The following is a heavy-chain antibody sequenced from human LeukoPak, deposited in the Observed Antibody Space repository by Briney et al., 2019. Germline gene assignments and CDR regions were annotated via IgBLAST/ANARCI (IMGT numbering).Heavy chain of an antibody. D-gene: IGHD1-26*01. Sequence: ASVKVSCKASGYTFTSFGVSWVRQAPGQGLEWMGWISAHNGNTNYAQKFQGRVTLTIDTSTSTAYMELRSLRSDDTAVYYCARDGELYSGSKGLFDIWGQGTMVTVSS. CDR3: ARDGELYSGSKGLFDI. CDR2: ISAHNGNT. CDR1: GYTFTSFG. V-gene: IGHV1-18*01. J-gene: IGHJ3*02.